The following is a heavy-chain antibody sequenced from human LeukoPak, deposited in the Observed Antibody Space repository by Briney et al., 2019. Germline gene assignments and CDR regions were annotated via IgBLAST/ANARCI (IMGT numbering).Heavy chain of an antibody. CDR1: GGSISNSTYY. V-gene: IGHV4-39*07. CDR2: IYYSGST. CDR3: ARDYGDYNYYCYGMDV. J-gene: IGHJ6*02. D-gene: IGHD4-17*01. Sequence: SETLSLTCTVSGGSISNSTYYWGWIRQPPGKGLEWIGSIYYSGSTYYNPSLKSRVTISIDTSKNQFSLKLSSVTAADTAVYYCARDYGDYNYYCYGMDVWGQGTTVTVSS.